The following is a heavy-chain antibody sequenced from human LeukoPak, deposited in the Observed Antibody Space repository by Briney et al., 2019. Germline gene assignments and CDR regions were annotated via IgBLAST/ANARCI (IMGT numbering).Heavy chain of an antibody. D-gene: IGHD5/OR15-5a*01. V-gene: IGHV3-30-3*01. Sequence: GGSLRLSCAASGFTFSSYAMHWVRQAPGKGLEWVAVISYDGSNKYYADSVKGRFTISRDNSKNTLYLQMNRLRAEDTAVYYCARERNLMSRAFDIWGQGTMVTVSS. CDR3: ARERNLMSRAFDI. CDR2: ISYDGSNK. CDR1: GFTFSSYA. J-gene: IGHJ3*02.